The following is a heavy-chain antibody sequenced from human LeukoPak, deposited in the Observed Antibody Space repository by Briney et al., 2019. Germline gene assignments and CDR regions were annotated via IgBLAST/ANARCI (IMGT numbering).Heavy chain of an antibody. V-gene: IGHV1-46*01. CDR1: GYTFTSYY. D-gene: IGHD1-14*01. CDR3: ARQVTTGGFDY. CDR2: INPSGGST. J-gene: IGHJ4*02. Sequence: ASVKVSCKASGYTFTSYYMLWVRQAPGQGLEWMGIINPSGGSTSYAQKFQGRVTMTRDTSTSTVYMELSSLRPEDTAVYYCARQVTTGGFDYWGQGTLVTVSS.